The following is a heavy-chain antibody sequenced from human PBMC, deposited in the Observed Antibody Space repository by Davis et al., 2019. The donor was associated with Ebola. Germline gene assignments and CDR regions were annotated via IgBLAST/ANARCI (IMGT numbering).Heavy chain of an antibody. J-gene: IGHJ4*02. CDR1: GGSVSSGSYY. CDR3: ARTPRWGRKFDY. CDR2: IYYSGST. V-gene: IGHV4-61*01. Sequence: MPSETLSLTCTVSGGSVSSGSYYWSWIRQPPGKGLEWIGYIYYSGSTNYNPSLKSRVTISVDTSKNQFSLKLSSVTAADTAVYYCARTPRWGRKFDYWGQGTLATVSS. D-gene: IGHD1-14*01.